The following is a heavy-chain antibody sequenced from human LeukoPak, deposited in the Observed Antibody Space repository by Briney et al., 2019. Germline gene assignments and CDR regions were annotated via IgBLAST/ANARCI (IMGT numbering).Heavy chain of an antibody. CDR1: GYTFTSYG. D-gene: IGHD6-13*01. J-gene: IGHJ4*02. V-gene: IGHV1-18*01. CDR2: ISAYNGNT. Sequence: GASVKVSCKASGYTFTSYGISWVRQAPGQGLEWMGWISAYNGNTNYAQKLQGRVTMTTDTSTSTAYIELRSLRSDDTAVYYCARDLGYSSSWYYFDYWGQGTLVTVSS. CDR3: ARDLGYSSSWYYFDY.